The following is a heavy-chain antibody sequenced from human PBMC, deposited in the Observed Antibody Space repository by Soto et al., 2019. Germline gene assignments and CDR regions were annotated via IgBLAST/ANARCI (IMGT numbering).Heavy chain of an antibody. D-gene: IGHD6-13*01. Sequence: SETLSLTCTVSGGSIRSGGYYWSWVRQNPRKGLEWIGYIYYSGSTYYNPSLKSRVTISVDTSKNQFSLKLSSVTAADTAVYYCARGAAAGVFYYYYGMDVWGQETTVTVS. CDR3: ARGAAAGVFYYYYGMDV. CDR1: GGSIRSGGYY. V-gene: IGHV4-31*03. CDR2: IYYSGST. J-gene: IGHJ6*02.